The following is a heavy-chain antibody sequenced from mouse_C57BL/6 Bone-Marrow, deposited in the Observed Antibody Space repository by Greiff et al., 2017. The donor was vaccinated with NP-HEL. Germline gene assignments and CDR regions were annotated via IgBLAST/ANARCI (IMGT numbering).Heavy chain of an antibody. D-gene: IGHD1-1*01. CDR2: IWTGGGT. J-gene: IGHJ1*03. Sequence: VQLQESGPGLVAPSQCLSITCTVSGFSLTSYAISWVRQPPGKGLEWLGVIWTGGGTNYNSALKSRLSISKDNSKSQVFLKMNSLQTDDTARYYCARRDYGSSYEYFDVWGTGTTVTVSS. V-gene: IGHV2-9-1*01. CDR3: ARRDYGSSYEYFDV. CDR1: GFSLTSYA.